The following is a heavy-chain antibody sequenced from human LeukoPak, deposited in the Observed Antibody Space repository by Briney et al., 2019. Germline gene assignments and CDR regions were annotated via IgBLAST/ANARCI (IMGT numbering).Heavy chain of an antibody. CDR2: ISGSGGST. CDR3: AKDLSPLYYYYGMDV. Sequence: PGGSLRLSCAASGFTFSSYAMSWVRQAPGKGLEWVSGISGSGGSTYYADSVKGRFTISRDNSKNTLYLQMNSLSAEDTAVYYSAKDLSPLYYYYGMDVWGQGTTVTVSS. CDR1: GFTFSSYA. J-gene: IGHJ6*02. V-gene: IGHV3-23*01.